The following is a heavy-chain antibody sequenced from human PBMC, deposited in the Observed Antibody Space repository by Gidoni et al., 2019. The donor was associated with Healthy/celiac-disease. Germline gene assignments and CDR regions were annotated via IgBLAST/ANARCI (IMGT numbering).Heavy chain of an antibody. J-gene: IGHJ2*01. V-gene: IGHV4-59*01. CDR3: ARTTTGNVVGLNWYFDL. Sequence: QVQLQESGPGLVKPSETLSLTCTVSGGSISSYYWSWIRQPPGKGLEWIGYIYYSGSTNYNPSLKSRVTISVDTSKNQFSLKLSSVTAADTAVYYCARTTTGNVVGLNWYFDLWGRGTLVTVSS. CDR2: IYYSGST. D-gene: IGHD1-26*01. CDR1: GGSISSYY.